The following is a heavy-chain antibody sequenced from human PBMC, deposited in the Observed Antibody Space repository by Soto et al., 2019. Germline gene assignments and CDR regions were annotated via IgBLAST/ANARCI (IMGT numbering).Heavy chain of an antibody. CDR2: IWYDGSNK. V-gene: IGHV3-33*01. CDR3: AREATPYSSSSHFDY. Sequence: QVQLVESGGGVVQPGRSLRLSCAASGFTFSSYGMHWVRQAPGKGLEWVAVIWYDGSNKYYADSVKGRFTISRDNSKNTLYLQMNSLRAEDTAVYYCAREATPYSSSSHFDYWGQGTLVTVSS. J-gene: IGHJ4*02. CDR1: GFTFSSYG. D-gene: IGHD6-6*01.